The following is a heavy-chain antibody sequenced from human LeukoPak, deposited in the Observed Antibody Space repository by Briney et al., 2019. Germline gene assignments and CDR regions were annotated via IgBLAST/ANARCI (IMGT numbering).Heavy chain of an antibody. Sequence: AASVKVSCKASGYTFTGYSMHWVRQAPGQGLEWMGWINPSSGGTNYAQKFQGRVTMTRDTSINTSYMELRRLRSDDTAVYYCARAGEAAAGINWFDPWGQGTLVTVSS. CDR2: INPSSGGT. CDR3: ARAGEAAAGINWFDP. CDR1: GYTFTGYS. D-gene: IGHD6-13*01. J-gene: IGHJ5*02. V-gene: IGHV1-2*02.